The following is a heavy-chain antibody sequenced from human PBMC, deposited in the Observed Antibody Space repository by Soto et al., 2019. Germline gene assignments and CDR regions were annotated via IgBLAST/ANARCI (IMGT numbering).Heavy chain of an antibody. CDR2: INHSGST. J-gene: IGHJ2*01. D-gene: IGHD6-19*01. CDR1: GGSFSPYF. CDR3: ARLASGWQYYYFDF. Sequence: QVQLQQWGAGLLEPSETLSLTCAVYGGSFSPYFWSWIRQPPGKGLEWIGEINHSGSTNYNPSLTRRATLSVDTSKNQESLKLTSVTAADTAVYYCARLASGWQYYYFDFWGRGTPVTVSS. V-gene: IGHV4-34*01.